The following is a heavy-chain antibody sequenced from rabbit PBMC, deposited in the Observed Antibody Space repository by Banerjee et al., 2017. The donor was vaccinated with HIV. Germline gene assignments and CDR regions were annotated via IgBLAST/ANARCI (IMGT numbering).Heavy chain of an antibody. Sequence: QSLEESGGDLVKPGGTLTLTCTASGSDISGSYYIHWVRQAPGKGLEWIGCITAGNTGSTYYAGWAKGRFTISKTSSTTVTLQVTSLTAADTATYFCARERYGDYNNWDLWGPGTLVTVS. V-gene: IGHV1S40*01. J-gene: IGHJ4*01. CDR1: GSDISGSYY. CDR3: ARERYGDYNNWDL. CDR2: ITAGNTGST. D-gene: IGHD2-1*01.